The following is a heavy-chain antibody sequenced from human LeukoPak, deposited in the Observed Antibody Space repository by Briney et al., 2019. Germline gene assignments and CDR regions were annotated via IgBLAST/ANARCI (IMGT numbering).Heavy chain of an antibody. Sequence: SETLSLTCAVYGGSFSGYYWSWIRQPPGKGLEWIGEINHSGSTNYNPSLKSRVTISVDTSRNQFSLKLSSMTAADTAVYYCERGKGSSSQGIFDYWGQGTLVTVSS. J-gene: IGHJ4*02. V-gene: IGHV4-34*01. D-gene: IGHD6-6*01. CDR3: ERGKGSSSQGIFDY. CDR2: INHSGST. CDR1: GGSFSGYY.